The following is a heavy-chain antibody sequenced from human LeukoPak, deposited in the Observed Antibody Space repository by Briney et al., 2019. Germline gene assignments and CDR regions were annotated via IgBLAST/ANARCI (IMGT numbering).Heavy chain of an antibody. CDR3: ASVGYDILTGYYRRGWFDP. V-gene: IGHV1-8*01. J-gene: IGHJ5*02. CDR2: MNPNSGNT. CDR1: GYTFTSYD. Sequence: ASVKVSCKASGYTFTSYDINWVRQATGQGLEWMGWMNPNSGNTGYAQKFQGRVTMTRNTSISTAYMELSSLRSEDTAVYYCASVGYDILTGYYRRGWFDPWGQGTLVTVSS. D-gene: IGHD3-9*01.